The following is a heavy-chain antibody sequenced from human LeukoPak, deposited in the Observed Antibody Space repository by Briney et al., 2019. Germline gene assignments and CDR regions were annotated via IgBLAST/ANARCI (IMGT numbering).Heavy chain of an antibody. Sequence: WASVKVSCKTSGYTLSTYYMHWVRQAPGQGLEWMGILNPSGDQRIYAQKFQDRVTMTWDTSTSTVYMELNSLTSDDTAVYYCARGGVVSRGQWLCADYWGQGALVTVSS. CDR1: GYTLSTYY. CDR2: LNPSGDQR. D-gene: IGHD6-19*01. CDR3: ARGGVVSRGQWLCADY. V-gene: IGHV1-46*01. J-gene: IGHJ4*02.